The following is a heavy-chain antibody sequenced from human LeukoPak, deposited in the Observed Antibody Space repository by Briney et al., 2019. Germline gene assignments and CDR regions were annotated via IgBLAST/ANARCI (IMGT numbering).Heavy chain of an antibody. CDR1: GFTFSSHA. J-gene: IGHJ4*02. CDR3: AREGAAAAPY. CDR2: ISSSSSYI. V-gene: IGHV3-21*01. Sequence: PGGSLRLSCAASGFTFSSHAMSWVRQAPGKGLEWVSAISSSSSYIYYADSVKGRFTISRDNARNSLYLQMNSLRAEDTAMYYCAREGAAAAPYWGQGTLVTVSS. D-gene: IGHD6-13*01.